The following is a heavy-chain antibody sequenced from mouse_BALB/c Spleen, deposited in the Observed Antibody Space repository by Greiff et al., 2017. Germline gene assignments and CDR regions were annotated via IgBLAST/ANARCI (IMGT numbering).Heavy chain of an antibody. CDR1: GYSITSDYA. J-gene: IGHJ2*01. V-gene: IGHV3-2*02. Sequence: EVKLQESGPGLVKPSQSLSLTCTVTGYSITSDYAWNWIRQFPGNKLEWMGYISYSGSTSYNPSLKSRISITRDTSKNQFFLQLNSVTTEDTATYYCARGHYYGSSYVDYWGQGTTLTVSS. CDR2: ISYSGST. D-gene: IGHD1-1*01. CDR3: ARGHYYGSSYVDY.